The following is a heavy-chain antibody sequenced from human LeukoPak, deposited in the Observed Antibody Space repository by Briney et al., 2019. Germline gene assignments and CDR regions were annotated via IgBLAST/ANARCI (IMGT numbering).Heavy chain of an antibody. CDR3: ASPLALDALDI. Sequence: PSETLSLTCAVSGGSISSGGYSWSWIRQPPGKGLEWIGYIYHSGSTYYNPSLKSRVTISVDTSKNQFSLKLSSVTAADTAVYYCASPLALDALDIWGQGTMVTVSS. CDR1: GGSISSGGYS. J-gene: IGHJ3*02. CDR2: IYHSGST. V-gene: IGHV4-30-2*01.